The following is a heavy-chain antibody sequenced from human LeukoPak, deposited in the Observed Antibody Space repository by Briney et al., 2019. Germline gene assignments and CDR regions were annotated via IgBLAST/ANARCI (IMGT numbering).Heavy chain of an antibody. CDR1: GGSFSGYY. Sequence: PSETLSLTCAVYGGSFSGYYWSWIRQPPGKGLEWIGEINHSGSTNYNPSLKSRVTISVDTSKNQFSLKLSCVTAADTAVYYCARVYGSGSYYKNWFDPWGQGTLVTVSS. V-gene: IGHV4-34*01. CDR3: ARVYGSGSYYKNWFDP. CDR2: INHSGST. D-gene: IGHD3-10*01. J-gene: IGHJ5*02.